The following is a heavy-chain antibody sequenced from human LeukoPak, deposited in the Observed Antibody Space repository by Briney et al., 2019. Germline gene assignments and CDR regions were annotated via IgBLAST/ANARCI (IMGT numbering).Heavy chain of an antibody. Sequence: SETLSLTCTVSGGSISDYYWSWIRQPPGKGLEWIGYIYYSGSTSYSPSLKSRVTFSVDTSKNQFSLKLTSLTAADTALYFCASGTYTWIYNYWGQGTLVTVSS. CDR3: ASGTYTWIYNY. D-gene: IGHD1-26*01. V-gene: IGHV4-59*01. J-gene: IGHJ4*02. CDR1: GGSISDYY. CDR2: IYYSGST.